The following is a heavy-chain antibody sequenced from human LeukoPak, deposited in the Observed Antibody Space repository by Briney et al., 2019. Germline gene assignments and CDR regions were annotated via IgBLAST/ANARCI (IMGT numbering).Heavy chain of an antibody. Sequence: SETLSLTCTVSGGSISSYYWSWIRQPPGKVLEWIGYIYYSWSTNYNPSLKSRVTISVDTSKNQFSLKLSSVTAADTAVYYCASWYYYDSSGYLNYWGQGTLVTVSP. D-gene: IGHD3-22*01. CDR3: ASWYYYDSSGYLNY. CDR2: IYYSWST. J-gene: IGHJ4*02. CDR1: GGSISSYY. V-gene: IGHV4-59*01.